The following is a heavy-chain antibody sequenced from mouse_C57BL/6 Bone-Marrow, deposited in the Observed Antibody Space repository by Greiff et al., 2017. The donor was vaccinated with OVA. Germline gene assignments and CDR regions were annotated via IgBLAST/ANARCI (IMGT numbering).Heavy chain of an antibody. CDR2: IWRGGST. V-gene: IGHV2-5*01. Sequence: QVQLQQPGPGLVQPSQSLSITCTVSGFSLTSYGVHWVRQSPGKGLEWLGVIWRGGSTDYNAAFMSRLSITKDNSKSQVFFKMNSLQADDTAIYYCAKNLYGSGAMDYWGQGTSVTVSS. J-gene: IGHJ4*01. CDR1: GFSLTSYG. CDR3: AKNLYGSGAMDY. D-gene: IGHD1-1*01.